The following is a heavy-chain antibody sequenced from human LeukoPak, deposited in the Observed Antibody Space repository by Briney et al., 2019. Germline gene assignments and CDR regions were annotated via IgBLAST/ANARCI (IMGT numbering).Heavy chain of an antibody. V-gene: IGHV3-23*01. Sequence: PGGSLRLSCAASGFTFSGYAMSWVRQAPGKGLEWVSAISGSGGSTYYADSVKGRFTISRDNSKNTLYLQMNSLRAEDTAVYYCAKDRVYYDILTGYYTTDAFDIWGQGTMVTVSS. D-gene: IGHD3-9*01. J-gene: IGHJ3*02. CDR1: GFTFSGYA. CDR2: ISGSGGST. CDR3: AKDRVYYDILTGYYTTDAFDI.